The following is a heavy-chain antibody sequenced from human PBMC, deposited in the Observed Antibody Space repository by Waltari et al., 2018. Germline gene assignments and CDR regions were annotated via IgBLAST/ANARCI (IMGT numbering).Heavy chain of an antibody. CDR1: GYTFTSYD. CDR2: MNPNSGNT. Sequence: QVQLVQSGAEVKKPGASVKVSCKASGYTFTSYDINWVRQATGQGLEWMGWMNPNSGNTGYAQKFQGRVTITRNTSISTAYMELSSLRSEDTAVYYCARIDYSSSWYIARWFDPWGQGTLVTVSS. V-gene: IGHV1-8*03. J-gene: IGHJ5*02. CDR3: ARIDYSSSWYIARWFDP. D-gene: IGHD6-13*01.